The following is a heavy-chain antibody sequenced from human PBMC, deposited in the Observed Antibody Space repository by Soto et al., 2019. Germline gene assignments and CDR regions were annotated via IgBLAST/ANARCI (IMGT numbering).Heavy chain of an antibody. CDR3: AKHGSGSYYHLGYYYYGMDV. J-gene: IGHJ6*02. D-gene: IGHD3-10*01. V-gene: IGHV3-23*01. CDR1: VFTFSSYA. CDR2: ISGSGGST. Sequence: GGSLRLSCAASVFTFSSYAMSRFRQAPVKVLEWVSAISGSGGSTYYADSVKGRFTISRDNSKNTLYLQMNSLRAEDTAVYYCAKHGSGSYYHLGYYYYGMDVWGQGTTVTVSS.